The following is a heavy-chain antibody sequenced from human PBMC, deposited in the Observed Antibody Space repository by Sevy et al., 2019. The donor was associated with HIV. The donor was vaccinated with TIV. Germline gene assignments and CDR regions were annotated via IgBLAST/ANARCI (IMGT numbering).Heavy chain of an antibody. CDR2: IKQDGSEK. D-gene: IGHD3-3*01. CDR3: ARDGPMYYDFWSGYYPTYYYGMDV. V-gene: IGHV3-7*03. CDR1: GFTFSSYW. Sequence: WGSLRLSCAASGFTFSSYWMSWVRQAPGKGLEWVANIKQDGSEKYYVDSVKGRFTISRDNAKNSLYLQMNSLRAEDTAVYYCARDGPMYYDFWSGYYPTYYYGMDVWGQGTTVTVSS. J-gene: IGHJ6*02.